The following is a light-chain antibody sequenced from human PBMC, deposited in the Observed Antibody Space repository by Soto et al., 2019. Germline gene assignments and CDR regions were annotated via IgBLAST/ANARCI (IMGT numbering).Light chain of an antibody. J-gene: IGLJ2*01. CDR2: DVT. V-gene: IGLV2-14*03. CDR3: SSYTTSSNLV. Sequence: QSALTQPASVSGSPGQSITISCTGTTYDIGYYDYVSWYQQHPGKAPKLIIYDVTYRPSGASDRFSGSKSGNTASLTISGLQAEDEAEYYCSSYTTSSNLVFGGGTKLTVL. CDR1: TYDIGYYDY.